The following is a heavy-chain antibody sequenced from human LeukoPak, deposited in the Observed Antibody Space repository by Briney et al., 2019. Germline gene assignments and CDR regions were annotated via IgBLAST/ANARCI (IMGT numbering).Heavy chain of an antibody. CDR1: GGSFSGYY. Sequence: SETLSLTCAVYGGSFSGYYWSWIRQPPGKGLEWIGEINHSGSTNYNPSLKSRVTISVDTSKNQFSLKLRSVSAADTAVYYCARRRVVVVAATVPSLKRYWYFDLWGRGTLVTVS. V-gene: IGHV4-34*01. D-gene: IGHD2-15*01. CDR2: INHSGST. J-gene: IGHJ2*01. CDR3: ARRRVVVVAATVPSLKRYWYFDL.